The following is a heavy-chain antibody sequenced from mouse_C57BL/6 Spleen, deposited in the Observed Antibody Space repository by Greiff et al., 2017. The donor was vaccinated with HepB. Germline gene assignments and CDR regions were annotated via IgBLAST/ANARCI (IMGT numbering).Heavy chain of an antibody. D-gene: IGHD2-1*01. CDR1: GYAFSSYW. CDR2: IYPGDGDT. J-gene: IGHJ1*03. Sequence: QVQLKESGAELVKPGASVKISCKASGYAFSSYWMNWVKQRPGKGLEWIGQIYPGDGDTNYNGKFKGKATLTADKSSSTAYMQLSSLTSEDSAVYFCARRGAIYYGNSDWYFDVWGTGTTVTVSS. V-gene: IGHV1-80*01. CDR3: ARRGAIYYGNSDWYFDV.